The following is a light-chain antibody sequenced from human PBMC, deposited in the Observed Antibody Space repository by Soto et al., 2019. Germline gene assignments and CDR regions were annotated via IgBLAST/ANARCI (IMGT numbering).Light chain of an antibody. CDR3: SSYTSTSTPLI. CDR1: SSDIGAYDY. J-gene: IGLJ2*01. CDR2: EVT. Sequence: QSALTQPASESGSPGQSITISCSGSSSDIGAYDYVSWYQQHPGKAPKLLIYEVTSRPSGVSHRFSGSKSGNTASLSISGLQLEDDADYYCSSYTSTSTPLIFGGGTKLTVL. V-gene: IGLV2-14*01.